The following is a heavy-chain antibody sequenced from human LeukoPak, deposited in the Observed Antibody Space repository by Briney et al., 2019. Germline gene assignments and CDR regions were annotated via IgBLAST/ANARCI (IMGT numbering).Heavy chain of an antibody. CDR2: IYYSGST. J-gene: IGHJ4*02. Sequence: SETLSLTCTVSGDSISSTNFYWGWIRQPPGQGLEWIGSIYYSGSTNYNPSLKSRVTISVDTSKNQFSLKLSSVTAADTAVYYCARVAYYYGSGSFFTYFDYWGQGTLVTVSS. V-gene: IGHV4-39*07. D-gene: IGHD3-10*01. CDR3: ARVAYYYGSGSFFTYFDY. CDR1: GDSISSTNFY.